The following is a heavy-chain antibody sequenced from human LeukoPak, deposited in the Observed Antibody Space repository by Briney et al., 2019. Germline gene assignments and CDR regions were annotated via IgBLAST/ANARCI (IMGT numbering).Heavy chain of an antibody. J-gene: IGHJ5*02. D-gene: IGHD1-26*01. V-gene: IGHV4-30-2*06. CDR1: GASITSSDYS. Sequence: PSETLSLTCVVSGASITSSDYSWSWIRQSPGRGLEWIGYIYHRGNTYYNPSLKSRVSISEDRSKNQFSLKLSSVTAADTAVYYCARHRGSYFGNWFDPWGQGTLVTVSS. CDR3: ARHRGSYFGNWFDP. CDR2: IYHRGNT.